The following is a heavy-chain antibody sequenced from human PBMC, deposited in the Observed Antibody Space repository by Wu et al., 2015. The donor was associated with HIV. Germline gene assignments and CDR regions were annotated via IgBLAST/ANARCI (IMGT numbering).Heavy chain of an antibody. CDR1: GSTFSGYD. CDR2: IDVGSGNT. D-gene: IGHD2-8*02. Sequence: VQSGAEVKKPGSSVKVSCKAPGSTFSGYDVNWVRQAPGQGLEWIGWIDVGSGNTNYAQKLQDRATIDWDMSTGTAHMMLNNLESDDTAVYYCGAHYSEVLVVGNGWTTWGQGTLVTVSS. J-gene: IGHJ4*02. CDR3: GAHYSEVLVVGNGWTT. V-gene: IGHV1-58*01.